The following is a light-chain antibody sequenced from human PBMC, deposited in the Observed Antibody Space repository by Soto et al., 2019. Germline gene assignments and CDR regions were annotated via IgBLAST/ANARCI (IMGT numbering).Light chain of an antibody. V-gene: IGKV1-33*01. Sequence: DIQMTQSPSSLSASIGDRVTITCQASQDISTYLNWYQQRPGKAPQLLIYDASNLETGVPSRFSGSGSGKDFVFTISSLQPEDIPTYYCQQYENLITVGQGTRVDIK. CDR3: QQYENLIT. CDR1: QDISTY. CDR2: DAS. J-gene: IGKJ5*01.